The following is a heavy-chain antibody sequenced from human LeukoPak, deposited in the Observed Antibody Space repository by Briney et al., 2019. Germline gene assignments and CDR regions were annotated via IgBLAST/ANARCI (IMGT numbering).Heavy chain of an antibody. CDR3: ARVSDISVAAYFDY. J-gene: IGHJ4*02. D-gene: IGHD6-19*01. CDR2: INWNGGST. CDR1: GFTFDDYG. Sequence: GGSLRLSCAASGFTFDDYGPSWVRQAPGKGLEWVSTINWNGGSTGYADSVEGRFTISRDNAKSSLYLQMNSLRAEDTALYYCARVSDISVAAYFDYWGQGTLVTVSS. V-gene: IGHV3-20*04.